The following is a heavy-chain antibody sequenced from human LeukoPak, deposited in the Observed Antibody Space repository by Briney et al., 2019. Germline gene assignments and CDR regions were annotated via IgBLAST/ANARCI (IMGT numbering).Heavy chain of an antibody. J-gene: IGHJ4*02. CDR1: GFTVSSNF. V-gene: IGHV3-53*01. Sequence: PGGSLRLSCAAPGFTVSSNFLSWVRQAPGKGLEWVSVIYSGGKTYYADSVKGRFTISRDNSKSTLYLQMNSLRAEDTAVYYCARGADRWNYFDYWGQGTLVTVSS. CDR2: IYSGGKT. D-gene: IGHD4-23*01. CDR3: ARGADRWNYFDY.